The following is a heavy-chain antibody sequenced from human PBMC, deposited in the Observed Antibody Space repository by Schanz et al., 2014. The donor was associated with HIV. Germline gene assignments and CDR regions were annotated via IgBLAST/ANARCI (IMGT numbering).Heavy chain of an antibody. CDR1: GYTFTGYY. V-gene: IGHV1-2*02. CDR3: TRGARDCSNGVCGGTYFDY. CDR2: VNPDSGGT. Sequence: QVQLVQSGAEVKKPGASVKVSCKASGYTFTGYYMNWVRQAPGQGLEWMGFVNPDSGGTNYAQKFRGRVTMTRDTSISTAYMELSSLTSDDTAVYYCTRGARDCSNGVCGGTYFDYWGQGTLVTVSS. J-gene: IGHJ4*02. D-gene: IGHD2-8*01.